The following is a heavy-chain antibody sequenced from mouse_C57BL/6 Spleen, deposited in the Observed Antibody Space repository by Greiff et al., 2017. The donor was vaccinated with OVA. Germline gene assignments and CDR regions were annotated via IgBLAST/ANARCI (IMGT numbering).Heavy chain of an antibody. CDR2: ISDGGSYT. J-gene: IGHJ2*01. D-gene: IGHD1-1*01. Sequence: EVKVVESGGGLVKPGGSLKLSCAASGFTFSSYAMSWVRQTPEKRLEWVATISDGGSYTYYPDNVKGRFTISRDNAKNNLYLQRSHLKSEDTAMYYCARGLRKGDYFDYWGQGTTLTVSS. CDR1: GFTFSSYA. CDR3: ARGLRKGDYFDY. V-gene: IGHV5-4*03.